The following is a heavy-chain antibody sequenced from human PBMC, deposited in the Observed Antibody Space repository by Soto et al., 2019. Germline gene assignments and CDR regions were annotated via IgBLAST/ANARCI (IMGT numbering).Heavy chain of an antibody. CDR3: ARRGITGTTPTEGDYYFDY. V-gene: IGHV1-46*01. CDR1: GYTFTSYY. J-gene: IGHJ4*02. CDR2: INPSGGST. Sequence: ASVKVSCKASGYTFTSYYMHWVRQAPGQGFEWMGIINPSGGSTSYAQKFQGRVTMTRDTSTSTVYMELSSLRSEDTAVYYCARRGITGTTPTEGDYYFDYWGQGXLVTVSS. D-gene: IGHD1-7*01.